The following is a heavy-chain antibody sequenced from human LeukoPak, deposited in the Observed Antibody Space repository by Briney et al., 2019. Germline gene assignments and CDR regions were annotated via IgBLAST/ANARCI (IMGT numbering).Heavy chain of an antibody. Sequence: PGGSLRLSCAASGFTFSSYAMHWVRQAPGKGLEWVAVISYDGSNKYYADSVKGRFTISRDNSKNTLYLQMNSLRAEDTAVYYCAKGSTAMAKYYFDYWGQGTLVTASS. CDR3: AKGSTAMAKYYFDY. J-gene: IGHJ4*02. D-gene: IGHD5-18*01. CDR1: GFTFSSYA. CDR2: ISYDGSNK. V-gene: IGHV3-30-3*01.